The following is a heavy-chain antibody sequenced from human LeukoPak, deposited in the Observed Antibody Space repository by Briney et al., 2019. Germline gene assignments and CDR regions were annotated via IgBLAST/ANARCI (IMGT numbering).Heavy chain of an antibody. CDR2: ISDSGDQT. Sequence: GGSLRLSCAASGFTFNRYAMNWVRQAPGKGLEWVSTISDSGDQTYSADSVKGRFTSSRDNSNNNLYLQMNSLRAEDTAVYYCARLKYTSGYYPWFDPGGKGTVVTVS. J-gene: IGHJ5*02. CDR1: GFTFNRYA. CDR3: ARLKYTSGYYPWFDP. D-gene: IGHD6-25*01. V-gene: IGHV3-23*01.